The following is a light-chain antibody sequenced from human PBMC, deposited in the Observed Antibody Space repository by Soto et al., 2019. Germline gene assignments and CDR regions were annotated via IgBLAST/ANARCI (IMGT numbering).Light chain of an antibody. CDR1: QSIGSN. Sequence: EIVMTQSPATLSVSPGERATLSCRASQSIGSNLAWYHQKPGQAPRLLIYGASTRATGIPGRISGSGSGTEFTPTISSLQSEDFAVYHCQQYNDWPPQVTFGQGTKVEIK. J-gene: IGKJ1*01. V-gene: IGKV3-15*01. CDR2: GAS. CDR3: QQYNDWPPQVT.